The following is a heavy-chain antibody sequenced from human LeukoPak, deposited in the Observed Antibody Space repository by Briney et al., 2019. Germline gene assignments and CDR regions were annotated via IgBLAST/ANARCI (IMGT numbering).Heavy chain of an antibody. CDR1: GGSFSGYY. CDR2: INHSGST. D-gene: IGHD6-13*01. V-gene: IGHV4-34*01. Sequence: KPSETLSLTCAVYGGSFSGYYWSWIRQPPGKGLEWIGEINHSGSTNYNPSLKSRVTISVDTSKNQFSLKLSSVTAADTAVYYCARGPTKAARFDYWGQGTLVTVSS. CDR3: ARGPTKAARFDY. J-gene: IGHJ4*02.